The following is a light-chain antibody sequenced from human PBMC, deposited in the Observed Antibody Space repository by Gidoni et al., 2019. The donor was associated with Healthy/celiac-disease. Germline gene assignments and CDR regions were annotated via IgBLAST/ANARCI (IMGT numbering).Light chain of an antibody. J-gene: IGKJ2*01. V-gene: IGKV1-33*01. CDR3: QQYDNLPYT. Sequence: DIQMTQSQSSLSASVGDRVTITCQASQDISNYLNWYQQKPGKAPKLLIYDASNLETGVPSRFSGSGSETDFTFTISSLQPEDIATYYCQQYDNLPYTFGQGTKLEIK. CDR1: QDISNY. CDR2: DAS.